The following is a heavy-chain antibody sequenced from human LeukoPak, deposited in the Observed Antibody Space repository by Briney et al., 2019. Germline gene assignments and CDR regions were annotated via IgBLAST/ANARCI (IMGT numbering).Heavy chain of an antibody. CDR1: GFTFSSYA. Sequence: GSLRLSCAASGFTFSSYAMSWVRQAPGKGLEWVSAISGSGGSTYYADSVKGRFTISRDNSKNTLYLQMNSLRAEDTAVYYCAKGIGGVVITQDGAFDIWGQGTMVTVSS. CDR3: AKGIGGVVITQDGAFDI. V-gene: IGHV3-23*01. CDR2: ISGSGGST. J-gene: IGHJ3*02. D-gene: IGHD3-3*01.